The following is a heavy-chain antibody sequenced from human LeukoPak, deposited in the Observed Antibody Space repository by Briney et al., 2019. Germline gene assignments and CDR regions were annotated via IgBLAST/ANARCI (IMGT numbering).Heavy chain of an antibody. CDR3: ASLNCSSISCYANY. CDR1: GFTFSDYY. Sequence: GGSLRLSCAASGFTFSDYYMSWIRQAPGKGLEWVSYISSSGSTIYYADSVKGRFTISRDNAKNSLYLQMNSLRAEDTAVYYCASLNCSSISCYANYWGQGTLVTVSS. D-gene: IGHD2-2*01. V-gene: IGHV3-11*04. J-gene: IGHJ4*02. CDR2: ISSSGSTI.